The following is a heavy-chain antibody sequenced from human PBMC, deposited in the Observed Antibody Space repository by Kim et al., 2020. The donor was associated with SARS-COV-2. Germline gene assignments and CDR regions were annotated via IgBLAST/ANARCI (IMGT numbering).Heavy chain of an antibody. D-gene: IGHD5-12*01. Sequence: GGSLRLSCAASGFTFSSYWMHWVRQAPGKGLVWVSRINSDGSSTSYADSVKGRFTISRDNAKNTLYLQMNSLRAEDTAVYYCARVPSGYDPVSDAFDIWGQGTMVTVSS. CDR1: GFTFSSYW. CDR3: ARVPSGYDPVSDAFDI. V-gene: IGHV3-74*01. J-gene: IGHJ3*02. CDR2: INSDGSST.